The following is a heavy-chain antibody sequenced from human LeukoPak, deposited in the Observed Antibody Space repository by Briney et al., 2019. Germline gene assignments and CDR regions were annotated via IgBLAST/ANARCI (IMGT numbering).Heavy chain of an antibody. Sequence: ASVKVSCKASGYTFTSYYMHWVRQAPGQGLEWMGIINPSGGSTGYPQKFQGRVTMTRDTSTMTVYMELTSLRSEDTAVYYCVRERERGTYFIWGQGTLVTVSS. CDR1: GYTFTSYY. CDR2: INPSGGST. CDR3: VRERERGTYFI. V-gene: IGHV1-46*01. J-gene: IGHJ4*02. D-gene: IGHD3-10*01.